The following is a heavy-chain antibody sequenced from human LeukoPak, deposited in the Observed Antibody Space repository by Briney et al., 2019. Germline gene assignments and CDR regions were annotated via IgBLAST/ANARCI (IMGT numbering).Heavy chain of an antibody. CDR3: ARAHNWNYPYYFDY. D-gene: IGHD1-7*01. Sequence: RPGGSLRLSCAASGFTFDDYGMSWVRHAPGKGLEWVSGINWRGDNTDYADSVKGRFTISRDNAKNSLYLQMNSLRGEDTALYYCARAHNWNYPYYFDYWGQGTLVTLSS. J-gene: IGHJ4*02. CDR2: INWRGDNT. CDR1: GFTFDDYG. V-gene: IGHV3-20*04.